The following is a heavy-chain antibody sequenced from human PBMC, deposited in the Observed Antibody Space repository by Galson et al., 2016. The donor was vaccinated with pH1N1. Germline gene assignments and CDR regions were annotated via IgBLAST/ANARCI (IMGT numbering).Heavy chain of an antibody. CDR1: GGSISSSSYS. V-gene: IGHV4-39*07. CDR2: IYSSGST. Sequence: LSLTCSVSGGSISSSSYSWAWIRQPPGKGLEWIGSIYSSGSTYYNPPLKSRVTISMDTSKNQFFLKLSSVTAADTAVYYCANSLKYWGQGTVVTVSS. CDR3: ANSLKY. D-gene: IGHD2-15*01. J-gene: IGHJ4*02.